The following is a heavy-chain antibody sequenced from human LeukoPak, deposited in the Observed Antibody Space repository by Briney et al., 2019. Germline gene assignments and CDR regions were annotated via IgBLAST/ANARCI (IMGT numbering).Heavy chain of an antibody. CDR3: ARAFQHLGELSLPNY. CDR2: IHPSTGNP. J-gene: IGHJ4*02. Sequence: ASVKVSCKASGYTFTGYYMHWVRQAPGQGLEWMGWIHPSTGNPTYAQGFTGRFVFSLDTSVSTTYLQISSLKAEDTAVYYCARAFQHLGELSLPNYWGQGTLVTVSS. CDR1: GYTFTGYY. D-gene: IGHD3-16*02. V-gene: IGHV7-4-1*02.